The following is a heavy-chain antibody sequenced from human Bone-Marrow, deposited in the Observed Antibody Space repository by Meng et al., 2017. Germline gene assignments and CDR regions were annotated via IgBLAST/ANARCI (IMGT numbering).Heavy chain of an antibody. J-gene: IGHJ4*02. Sequence: GESLKISCAASGFTFSSYAMSWVRQAPGKGLEWVSAISGSGGSTYYADSVKGRFTISRDNSKNTLYLQMNSLRAEDTAVYYCAKILGGELRIFDYWGQGTLVTVSS. D-gene: IGHD1-26*01. CDR1: GFTFSSYA. V-gene: IGHV3-23*01. CDR2: ISGSGGST. CDR3: AKILGGELRIFDY.